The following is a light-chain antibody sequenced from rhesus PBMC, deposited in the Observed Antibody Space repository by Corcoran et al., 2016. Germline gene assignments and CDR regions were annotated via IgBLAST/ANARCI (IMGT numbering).Light chain of an antibody. CDR2: YAS. CDR3: QQYNNSPLT. CDR1: QGINNH. Sequence: DIQMTQSPSSLSASVGDRVTITCRASQGINNHLSWYQQKPGKAPKPLIYYASRLETGVPSRFSGGRSGTDYILTISSLQPEDIATYYCQQYNNSPLTFGGGTKVELK. J-gene: IGKJ4*01. V-gene: IGKV1-66*01.